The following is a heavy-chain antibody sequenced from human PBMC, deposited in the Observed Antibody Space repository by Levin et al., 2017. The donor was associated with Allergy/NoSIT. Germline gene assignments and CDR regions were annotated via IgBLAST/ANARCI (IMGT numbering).Heavy chain of an antibody. CDR3: ARGGVSTGWFDF. CDR2: IYSSGST. CDR1: GGSISAYY. D-gene: IGHD2-8*02. V-gene: IGHV4-4*07. J-gene: IGHJ4*02. Sequence: TSETLSLTCTVSGGSISAYYWSWIRQPAGKGLEWLGRIYSSGSTNYNPSLKSRVIMSVDMSKNQFSLRLSSVAAADTAVYYCARGGVSTGWFDFWGQGTLAIVSS.